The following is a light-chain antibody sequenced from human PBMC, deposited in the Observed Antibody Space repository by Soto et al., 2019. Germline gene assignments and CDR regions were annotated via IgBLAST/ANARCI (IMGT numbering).Light chain of an antibody. Sequence: EIVLTQSPATLSLSPGERVTLSCRASQSVSTYLAWYQQKPGQAPRLLISHASNRATGVPARFSGSGSGTVFTLTIGSLEPEDFAVYYCQQRSDWPPMYTFGQGTKLEIK. CDR2: HAS. CDR3: QQRSDWPPMYT. V-gene: IGKV3-11*01. CDR1: QSVSTY. J-gene: IGKJ2*01.